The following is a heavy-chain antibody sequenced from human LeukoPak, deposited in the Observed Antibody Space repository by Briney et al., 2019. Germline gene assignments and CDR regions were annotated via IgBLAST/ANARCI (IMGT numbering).Heavy chain of an antibody. CDR3: ARTAMVLHHFDY. V-gene: IGHV3-30*04. Sequence: SCKASGYTFTGYYMHWVRQAPGKGLEWVAVISYDGSNKYYADSVKGRFTISRDNSKNTLYLQMNSLRAEDTAVYYCARTAMVLHHFDYWGQGTLVTVSS. CDR1: GYTFTGYY. CDR2: ISYDGSNK. D-gene: IGHD5-18*01. J-gene: IGHJ4*02.